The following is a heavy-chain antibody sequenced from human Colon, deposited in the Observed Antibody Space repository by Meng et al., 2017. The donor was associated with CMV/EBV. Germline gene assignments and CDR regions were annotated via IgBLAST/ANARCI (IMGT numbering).Heavy chain of an antibody. CDR1: GFTFSDYE. CDR2: ISPSGDET. D-gene: IGHD3-3*01. V-gene: IGHV3-48*03. CDR3: ARDYIHRQIFGRTTRDY. J-gene: IGHJ4*02. Sequence: GESLKISCATSGFTFSDYEMNWLRQTPGKGLEWVSFISPSGDETHYGESVQGRFTISRDNAKRSLFLQMDSLRAEDTAVYYCARDYIHRQIFGRTTRDYWGQGTMVTVSS.